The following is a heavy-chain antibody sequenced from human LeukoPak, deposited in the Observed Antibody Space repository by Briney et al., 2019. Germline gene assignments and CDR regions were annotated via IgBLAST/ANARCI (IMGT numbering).Heavy chain of an antibody. CDR3: TQSSY. Sequence: GGSLRLSCAASGFTFSGSPILWVRQASGKGLEWVGRIRSKADNYATAYAASVQGRCTISRDDSKNTAYLQLNSLKTEDTAVYYCTQSSYWGQGALVTVPS. V-gene: IGHV3-73*01. CDR2: IRSKADNYAT. D-gene: IGHD6-13*01. J-gene: IGHJ4*02. CDR1: GFTFSGSP.